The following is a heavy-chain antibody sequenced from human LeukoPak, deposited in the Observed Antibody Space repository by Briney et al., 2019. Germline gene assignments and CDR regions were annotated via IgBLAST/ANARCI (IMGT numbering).Heavy chain of an antibody. CDR1: GFTFSTYA. D-gene: IGHD6-13*01. Sequence: GGSLRLSCAASGFTFSTYAMSWVRQAPGKGLEWVSAISGSGGIIYYADSVKGRFTISRDNSKNMLFLQMNSLSADDTAVYYCAKAAIAESSNWYGIDYWGQGTLVTVCS. J-gene: IGHJ4*02. CDR3: AKAAIAESSNWYGIDY. CDR2: ISGSGGII. V-gene: IGHV3-23*01.